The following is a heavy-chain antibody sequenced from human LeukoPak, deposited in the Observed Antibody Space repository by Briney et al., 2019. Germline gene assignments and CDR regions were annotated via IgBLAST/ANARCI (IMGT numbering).Heavy chain of an antibody. V-gene: IGHV4-59*01. CDR3: ARVRAEVEDSYHFDY. CDR1: GGSISSYY. D-gene: IGHD5-24*01. Sequence: SETLSLTCTVSGGSISSYYWSWIRQPPGKGLEWIGYIYYSGSTNYNPSLKSRVTISVDTSKNQFSLKLSSVTAADTAVYYCARVRAEVEDSYHFDYWGQGTLVTVSS. J-gene: IGHJ4*02. CDR2: IYYSGST.